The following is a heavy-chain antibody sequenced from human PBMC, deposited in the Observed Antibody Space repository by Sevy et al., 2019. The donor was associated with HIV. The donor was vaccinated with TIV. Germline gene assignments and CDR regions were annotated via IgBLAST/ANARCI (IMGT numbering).Heavy chain of an antibody. CDR1: GFTFSSYE. J-gene: IGHJ4*02. V-gene: IGHV3-48*03. CDR3: ARDLDDNSGYYYGAIDY. Sequence: GGYLRLSCAASGFTFSSYEMNWVRQAPGKGLEWVSYISSDGTTIYYADTVKGRFTISRDNAQNSVSLQMNSLRAEDTAVYYCARDLDDNSGYYYGAIDYWGQGTPVTVSS. CDR2: ISSDGTTI. D-gene: IGHD3-22*01.